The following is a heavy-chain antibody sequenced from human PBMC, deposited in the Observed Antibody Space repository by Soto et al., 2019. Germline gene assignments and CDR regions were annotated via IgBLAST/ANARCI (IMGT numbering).Heavy chain of an antibody. CDR3: ARDSGGRYCRSTSCSSDY. Sequence: GGSLRLSCAASGFTFSSYSMNWVRQAPGKGLEWVSSISSSSSYIYYADSVKGRFTISRDNAKNSLYLQMNSLRAEDTALYYCARDSGGRYCRSTSCSSDYWGQGTLVTVSS. D-gene: IGHD2-2*01. J-gene: IGHJ4*02. CDR1: GFTFSSYS. CDR2: ISSSSSYI. V-gene: IGHV3-21*01.